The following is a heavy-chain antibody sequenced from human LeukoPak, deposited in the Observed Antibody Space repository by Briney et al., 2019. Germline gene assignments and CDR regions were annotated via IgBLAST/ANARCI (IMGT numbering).Heavy chain of an antibody. CDR3: ARGHIVGATAGPTYFDY. V-gene: IGHV4-59*01. CDR1: GGSISSYY. D-gene: IGHD1-26*01. J-gene: IGHJ4*02. CDR2: IYYIGST. Sequence: PSETLSLTCTVSGGSISSYYWSWIRQPPGKGLEYIGYIYYIGSTNYNPSLKGRVTISVDTSKNQFSLKLSSVTAADTAVYYCARGHIVGATAGPTYFDYWGQGTLVTVSS.